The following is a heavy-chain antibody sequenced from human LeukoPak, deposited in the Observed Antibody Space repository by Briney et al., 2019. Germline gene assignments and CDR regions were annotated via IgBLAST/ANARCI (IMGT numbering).Heavy chain of an antibody. J-gene: IGHJ4*02. V-gene: IGHV3-30*14. Sequence: SCKASGYTFTGYYMHWVRQAPGKGLEWVAVISYDGSNKYYADSVKGRFTISRDNSKNTLYLQMNSLRAEDTAVYYCARVLRGYDSSAYYYDYFDYWGQGTLVTVSS. D-gene: IGHD3-22*01. CDR1: GYTFTGYY. CDR2: ISYDGSNK. CDR3: ARVLRGYDSSAYYYDYFDY.